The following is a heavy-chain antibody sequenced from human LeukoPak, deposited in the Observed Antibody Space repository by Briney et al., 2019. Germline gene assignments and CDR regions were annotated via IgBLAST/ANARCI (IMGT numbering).Heavy chain of an antibody. CDR3: ARGVRSYSSSWYFDY. V-gene: IGHV4-59*01. J-gene: IGHJ4*02. CDR2: IYYSGST. CDR1: GGSISSYY. Sequence: SETLSLTCTVSGGSISSYYWSWIRQPPGKGLEWIGYIYYSGSTNYNPSLKSRVTISVDTSKNQFSLKLSSVTAADTAVYYCARGVRSYSSSWYFDYWGQGTLVTVSS. D-gene: IGHD6-13*01.